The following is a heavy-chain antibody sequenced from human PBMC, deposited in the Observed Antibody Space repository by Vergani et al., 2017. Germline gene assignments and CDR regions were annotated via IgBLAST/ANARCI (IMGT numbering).Heavy chain of an antibody. CDR2: INAGNGNT. CDR1: GYTFTSYA. D-gene: IGHD3-22*01. Sequence: QVQLVQSGAEVKKPGASVKVSCKASGYTFTSYAMHWVRQAPGQRLEWMGWINAGNGNTKYSQKFQGRVTITRDTSASTAYMELSSLRSEDTAVYYCAGEGYYDSSGYYYYYYYMDVWGKGTTVTVSS. V-gene: IGHV1-3*01. CDR3: AGEGYYDSSGYYYYYYYMDV. J-gene: IGHJ6*03.